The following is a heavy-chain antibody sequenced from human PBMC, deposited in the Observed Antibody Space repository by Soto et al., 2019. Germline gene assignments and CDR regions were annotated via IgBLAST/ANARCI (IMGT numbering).Heavy chain of an antibody. Sequence: QVQLQESGPGLVKPSETLSLTCTVSGGSVSSGSYYYYWIRQLPGKGLEWIGYIYYSGSTNYNSSLQSQVTISLDTSKNQFSLNLTSVTAADTAVYYCARGGRLLLGYWGQGTLVTVSS. J-gene: IGHJ4*02. CDR2: IYYSGST. CDR3: ARGGRLLLGY. V-gene: IGHV4-61*01. CDR1: GGSVSSGSYY. D-gene: IGHD5-12*01.